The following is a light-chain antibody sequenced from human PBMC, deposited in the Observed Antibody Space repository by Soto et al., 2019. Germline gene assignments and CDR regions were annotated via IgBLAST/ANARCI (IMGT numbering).Light chain of an antibody. CDR3: AAWDDSLNGVV. CDR2: SNN. J-gene: IGLJ2*01. Sequence: QSVLTQPPSASGTPGQRVTISCSGSSSNIGSNTVNWYQQLPGTAPKLLIYSNNQRRSGVPDRFSGSKSGTSASLAISGLQSEDDADYYCAAWDDSLNGVVFGGGTKLTVL. CDR1: SSNIGSNT. V-gene: IGLV1-44*01.